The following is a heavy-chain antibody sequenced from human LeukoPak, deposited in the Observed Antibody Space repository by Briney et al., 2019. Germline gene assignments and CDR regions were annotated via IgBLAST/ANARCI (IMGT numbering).Heavy chain of an antibody. CDR3: GRRPAVDGPIDN. CDR2: IYSSGTT. CDR1: GGSLHRSF. D-gene: IGHD3/OR15-3a*01. Sequence: PSETLSLTGIVSGGSLHRSFWTCVRQPPGKGLQWIGRIYSSGTTDYSPSLKSRLTISIDTSMNQFSLRLASVTAADTAVYYCGRRPAVDGPIDNWGQGILVAVSS. J-gene: IGHJ4*02. V-gene: IGHV4-59*01.